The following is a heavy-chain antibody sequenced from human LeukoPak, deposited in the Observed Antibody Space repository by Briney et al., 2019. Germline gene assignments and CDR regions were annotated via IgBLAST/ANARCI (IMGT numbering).Heavy chain of an antibody. V-gene: IGHV3-30*01. J-gene: IGHJ6*03. D-gene: IGHD3-3*01. CDR3: ARDPDYDFWSGYGYYYYYMDV. Sequence: GSLRLSCAASGFTFSSYAMRWVRQAPGKGLEWVAVISYDGSNKYYADSVKGRFTISRDNSKNTLYLQMNSLRAEDTAVYYCARDPDYDFWSGYGYYYYYMDVWGKGTTVTVSS. CDR1: GFTFSSYA. CDR2: ISYDGSNK.